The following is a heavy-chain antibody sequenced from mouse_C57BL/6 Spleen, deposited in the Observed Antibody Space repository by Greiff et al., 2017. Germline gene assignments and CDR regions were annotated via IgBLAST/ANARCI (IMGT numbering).Heavy chain of an antibody. V-gene: IGHV1-61*01. Sequence: QVQLQQPGAELVRPGSSVKLSCKASGYTFTSYWMDWVKQRPGQGLEWIGNIYPSDSETHYNQKFKDKATLTVAKSSSTAYMQRSSLTSEDSAVYYCARGLRREGLYYYAMDYWGQGTSVTVSS. CDR2: IYPSDSET. CDR1: GYTFTSYW. D-gene: IGHD2-4*01. CDR3: ARGLRREGLYYYAMDY. J-gene: IGHJ4*01.